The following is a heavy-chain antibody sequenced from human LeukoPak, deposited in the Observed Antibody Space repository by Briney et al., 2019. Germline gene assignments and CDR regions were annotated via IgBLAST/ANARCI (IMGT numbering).Heavy chain of an antibody. CDR2: IKSKIDGGLK. CDR3: ATGRSGYFDS. CDR1: GLTLSDAW. V-gene: IGHV3-15*01. Sequence: GSLRLSCAASGLTLSDAWLTWVRRAPGKGLEWVARIKSKIDGGLKDYAAPVEGTFTISRDDSENTVYLQINSLKIEDTAMYYCATGRSGYFDSWGQGTLVTVSS. J-gene: IGHJ4*02.